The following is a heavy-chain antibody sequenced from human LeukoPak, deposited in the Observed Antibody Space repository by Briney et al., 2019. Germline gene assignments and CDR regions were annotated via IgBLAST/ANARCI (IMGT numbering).Heavy chain of an antibody. J-gene: IGHJ4*02. V-gene: IGHV4-30-2*01. D-gene: IGHD2-2*02. Sequence: SQTLSLTCAVSGGSISSGGYSWSWIRQPPGKGLEWIGYIYHSGSTYYNPSLKSRVTISVDRSKNQFSLKLSSVTAADTAVYYCARVGYCSSTSCYRFDYWGQGTLVTVSS. CDR2: IYHSGST. CDR1: GGSISSGGYS. CDR3: ARVGYCSSTSCYRFDY.